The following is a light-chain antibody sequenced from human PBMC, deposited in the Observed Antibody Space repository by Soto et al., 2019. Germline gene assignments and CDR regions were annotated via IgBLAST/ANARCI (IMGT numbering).Light chain of an antibody. CDR3: QQYHSYWT. CDR1: QTIRSR. CDR2: DAS. J-gene: IGKJ1*01. Sequence: DFQMTQSPSTLSASVGDRVTITCRARQTIRSRLAWFQQKPGKAPKLLIYDASSLESGVTQRFSGSGSGTEFTLAISSLQTDDFSTYYCQQYHSYWTFGQGTKVE. V-gene: IGKV1-5*01.